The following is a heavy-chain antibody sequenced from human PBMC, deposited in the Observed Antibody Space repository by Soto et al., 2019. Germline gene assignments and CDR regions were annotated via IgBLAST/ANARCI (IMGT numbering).Heavy chain of an antibody. V-gene: IGHV1-8*01. CDR1: GYTFTSYD. D-gene: IGHD1-26*01. CDR3: ARGSLGATIYYYYYYMDV. J-gene: IGHJ6*03. CDR2: MNPNSGNT. Sequence: ASVKVSCKASGYTFTSYDINWVRQATGQGLEWMGWMNPNSGNTGYAQKFQGRVTMTRNTSISTSYMELSSLRSEDTAVYFCARGSLGATIYYYYYYMDVWGEGTTVTVSS.